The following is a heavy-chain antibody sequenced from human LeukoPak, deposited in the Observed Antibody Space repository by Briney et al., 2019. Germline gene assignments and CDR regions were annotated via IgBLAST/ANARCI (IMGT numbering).Heavy chain of an antibody. J-gene: IGHJ3*02. Sequence: ASVKVSCKVSGYTLTELSMHWVRQAPGKGLEWMGGFDPEDGETIYAQKFQGRVTMTEDTSTDTAYMELSSLRSEDTAVYYCARDPGYCSSTSCYTSDDDAFDIWGQGTMVTVSS. D-gene: IGHD2-2*02. CDR2: FDPEDGET. CDR1: GYTLTELS. V-gene: IGHV1-24*01. CDR3: ARDPGYCSSTSCYTSDDDAFDI.